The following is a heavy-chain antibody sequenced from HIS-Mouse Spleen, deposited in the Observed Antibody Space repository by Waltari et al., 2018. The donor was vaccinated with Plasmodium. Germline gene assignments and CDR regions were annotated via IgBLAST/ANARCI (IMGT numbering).Heavy chain of an antibody. Sequence: QVQLQESGPGLVKPSQTLSLTCTVSGGSISSGGYYWSWIPQPPGKGLEWIGYIYYSGSTYYNPSLKSRVTISVDTSKNQFSLKLSSVTAADTAVYYCARDAIVVVTAMWIHDAFDIWGQGTMVTVSS. CDR1: GGSISSGGYY. CDR3: ARDAIVVVTAMWIHDAFDI. V-gene: IGHV4-31*03. CDR2: IYYSGST. J-gene: IGHJ3*02. D-gene: IGHD2-21*02.